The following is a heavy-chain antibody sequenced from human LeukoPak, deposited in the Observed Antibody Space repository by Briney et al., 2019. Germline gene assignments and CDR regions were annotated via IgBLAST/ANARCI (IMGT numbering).Heavy chain of an antibody. CDR1: GFTLSAYW. J-gene: IGHJ4*02. Sequence: GGSLRLSCAASGFTLSAYWMHWVRQAPGEGLEWVALISSDGNNKYYADSVKGRFSISRDNSKNTLFLQMNGLRVEDTAVCYCARIGYSISWSGDYWGQGSLLTVSS. CDR2: ISSDGNNK. CDR3: ARIGYSISWSGDY. V-gene: IGHV3-30-3*01. D-gene: IGHD6-13*01.